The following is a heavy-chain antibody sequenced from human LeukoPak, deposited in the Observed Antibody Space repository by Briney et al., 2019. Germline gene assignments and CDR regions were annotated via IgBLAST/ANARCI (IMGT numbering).Heavy chain of an antibody. J-gene: IGHJ6*04. CDR3: ARGRDDYDILTGYYPSYGMDV. D-gene: IGHD3-9*01. CDR1: GYTFTVYY. CDR2: INPNSGGT. V-gene: IGHV1-2*04. Sequence: ASVNVSCKASGYTFTVYYMHWVRQAPGQGLECMGWINPNSGGTNYAQKFQGWVTMTRDTSISTAYMELSRLRSDDTAVYYCARGRDDYDILTGYYPSYGMDVWGKGTTVTVSS.